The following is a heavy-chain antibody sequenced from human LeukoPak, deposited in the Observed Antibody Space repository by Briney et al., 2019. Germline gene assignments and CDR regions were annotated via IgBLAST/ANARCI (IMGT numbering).Heavy chain of an antibody. CDR2: ISGSGGST. CDR3: AGYNCSSTTCYTGGFDY. D-gene: IGHD2-2*02. Sequence: GGSLRLSCAASGFTLNSYAMSWVRQAPGKGLEWVSAISGSGGSTYYADSVKGRFTISRDSSKNTLYLQMNSLTAEDTAVYYCAGYNCSSTTCYTGGFDYWGQGTLVTVSS. J-gene: IGHJ4*02. CDR1: GFTLNSYA. V-gene: IGHV3-23*01.